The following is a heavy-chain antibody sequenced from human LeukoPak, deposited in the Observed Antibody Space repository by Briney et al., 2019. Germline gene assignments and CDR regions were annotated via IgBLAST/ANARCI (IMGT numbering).Heavy chain of an antibody. CDR1: GFTFSNYW. CDR2: ISTDGTTT. Sequence: GGSLRLSCAASGFTFSNYWMRWVRQVPGKGLVWVSRISTDGTTTSYADSVKGRFTISRDNAKNTLYLQMDSLRAEDTAVYYCAREHRNVGATIDWWGQGTLVTVSS. V-gene: IGHV3-74*01. D-gene: IGHD1-26*01. J-gene: IGHJ4*02. CDR3: AREHRNVGATIDW.